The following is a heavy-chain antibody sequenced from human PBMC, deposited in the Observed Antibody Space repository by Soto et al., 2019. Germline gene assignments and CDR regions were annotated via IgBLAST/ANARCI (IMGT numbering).Heavy chain of an antibody. J-gene: IGHJ4*02. V-gene: IGHV4-39*01. CDR1: DDXXXXDXXY. D-gene: IGHD3-9*01. CDR3: ARLEGLATISYYFDF. CDR2: IYYRGNA. Sequence: QLQLQESGPGLVKPSETLSLTCSVSDDXXXXDXXYXGXXXXXXXXXLXWIGSIYYRGNAYYNPSLQTRVTISLDKSRSQFSLKLNSVTAADSAVYFCARLEGLATISYYFDFWGPGALVTVSS.